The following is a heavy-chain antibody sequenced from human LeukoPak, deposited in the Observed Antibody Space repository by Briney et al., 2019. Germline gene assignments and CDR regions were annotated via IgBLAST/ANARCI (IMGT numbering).Heavy chain of an antibody. Sequence: GESLKISCKTSGYRFINYWIGWVRQRPGKGLEWMTIIYPDDSNTKYSPSFQGQVTISVDKSIGTAYLQWSSLKASDTAMYYCTTYFETGGYFAFDHWGQGTLVTVSS. D-gene: IGHD3-22*01. CDR1: GYRFINYW. CDR2: IYPDDSNT. V-gene: IGHV5-51*01. CDR3: TTYFETGGYFAFDH. J-gene: IGHJ4*02.